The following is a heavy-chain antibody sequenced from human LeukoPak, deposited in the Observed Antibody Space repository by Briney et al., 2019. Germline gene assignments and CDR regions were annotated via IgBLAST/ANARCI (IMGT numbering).Heavy chain of an antibody. CDR3: AIQMYYYDSSGYYYWFDP. J-gene: IGHJ5*02. V-gene: IGHV1-24*01. CDR2: FDPEDGET. D-gene: IGHD3-22*01. Sequence: GASVKVSCKVSGYTLTELSMHWVRQAPGKGLEWMGGFDPEDGETIYAQKFQGRVTMTRNTSISTAYMELSSLRSEDTAVYYCAIQMYYYDSSGYYYWFDPWGQGTLVTVSS. CDR1: GYTLTELS.